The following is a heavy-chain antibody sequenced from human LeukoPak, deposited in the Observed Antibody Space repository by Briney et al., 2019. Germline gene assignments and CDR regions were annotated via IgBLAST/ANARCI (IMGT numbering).Heavy chain of an antibody. J-gene: IGHJ4*02. Sequence: GGSLRLSCAASGFTFSSYSMNWVRQAPGKGLEWVSSISSSSSYIYYADSVKGRFTISRDNAKNSLYLQMNSLRAEDTAVYYCAREIEYSSSLRYFDYWGQGTLVTVSS. V-gene: IGHV3-21*01. D-gene: IGHD6-6*01. CDR3: AREIEYSSSLRYFDY. CDR1: GFTFSSYS. CDR2: ISSSSSYI.